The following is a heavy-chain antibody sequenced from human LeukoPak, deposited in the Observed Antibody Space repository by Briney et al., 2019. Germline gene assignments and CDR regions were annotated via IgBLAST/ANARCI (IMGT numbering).Heavy chain of an antibody. CDR1: GGSFSGYY. CDR3: ARAGPRIAARPRYFDL. Sequence: KPSETLSLTCAVYGGSFSGYYWSWIRQPPGKGLEWIGEINHSGSTNYNPSLKSRVTISVDTSKNQFSLKLSSVTAADTAVYYCARAGPRIAARPRYFDLWGRGTLVTVSS. J-gene: IGHJ2*01. D-gene: IGHD6-6*01. CDR2: INHSGST. V-gene: IGHV4-34*01.